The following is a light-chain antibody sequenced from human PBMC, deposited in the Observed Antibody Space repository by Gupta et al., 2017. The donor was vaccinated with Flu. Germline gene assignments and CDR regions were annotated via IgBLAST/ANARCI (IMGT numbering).Light chain of an antibody. CDR3: AAWDDSRSVWV. Sequence: RVTISTSGSSSNIVSNDVSWYQQLPGTAPKLLIYRNNQRPSGVPDRFSGSKSGTSASLAISGLRAEDEADYYCAAWDDSRSVWVFGGGTKLTVL. CDR1: SSNIVSND. CDR2: RNN. V-gene: IGLV1-47*01. J-gene: IGLJ3*02.